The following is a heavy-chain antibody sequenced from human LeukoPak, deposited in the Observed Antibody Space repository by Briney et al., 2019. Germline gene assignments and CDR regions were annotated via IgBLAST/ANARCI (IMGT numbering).Heavy chain of an antibody. J-gene: IGHJ6*03. V-gene: IGHV3-53*01. D-gene: IGHD2-2*02. CDR1: GFTVSSNY. Sequence: GGSLRLSCAASGFTVSSNYMSWVRQAPGKGLEWVSVIYSGGSTYYADSVKGRFTISRDNSKNTLYLQMNSLRAEDTAVYYCARVYDCSSTSCYRGEVYYYYMDVWGKGTTVTVSS. CDR2: IYSGGST. CDR3: ARVYDCSSTSCYRGEVYYYYMDV.